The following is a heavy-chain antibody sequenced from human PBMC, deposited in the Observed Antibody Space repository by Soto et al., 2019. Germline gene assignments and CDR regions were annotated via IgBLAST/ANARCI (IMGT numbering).Heavy chain of an antibody. V-gene: IGHV4-34*01. CDR2: INHSGST. CDR1: GRSFSGYY. CDR3: ARRLDV. J-gene: IGHJ6*02. Sequence: PSETLSLTCAVYGRSFSGYYWSWIRQPPGKGLEWIGEINHSGSTNYNPSLKSRVTISVDTSKNQFSLNLSSVTAADTAVYYCARRLDVWGQGTTVTV.